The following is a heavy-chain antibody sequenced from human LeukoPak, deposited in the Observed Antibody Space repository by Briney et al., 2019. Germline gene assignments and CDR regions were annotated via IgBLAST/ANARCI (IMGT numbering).Heavy chain of an antibody. CDR1: GYTFTSYD. CDR3: ARVREVTTGMGWFDP. J-gene: IGHJ5*02. CDR2: MNPKSGNT. D-gene: IGHD4-17*01. V-gene: IGHV1-8*01. Sequence: ASVQVSCKASGYTFTSYDINWVRQATGQGLEWMGWMNPKSGNTGYAQKFQGRVTMTRNTSISTAYMELSSLRSEDTAVYYCARVREVTTGMGWFDPWGQGTLVTVSS.